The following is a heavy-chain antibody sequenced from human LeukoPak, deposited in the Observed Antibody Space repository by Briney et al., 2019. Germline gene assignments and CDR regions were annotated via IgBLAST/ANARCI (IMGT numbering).Heavy chain of an antibody. CDR2: IHPGDSAT. J-gene: IGHJ4*02. CDR1: GYSFTGYW. D-gene: IGHD3-22*01. V-gene: IGHV5-51*01. CDR3: ARVRDTSGYFDYGY. Sequence: GESLKISCKGSGYSFTGYWIGWVRQMPGKGLEWMGIIHPGDSATRYSPSFQGQVTISADKSISTAYLQWSSLKASDTAMYYCARVRDTSGYFDYGYWGQGTLVTVSS.